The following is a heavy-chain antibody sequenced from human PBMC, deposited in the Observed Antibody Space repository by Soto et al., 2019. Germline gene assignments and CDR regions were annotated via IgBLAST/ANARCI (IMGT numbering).Heavy chain of an antibody. CDR1: GFTFTNHA. CDR2: IGGSGSST. V-gene: IGHV3-23*01. J-gene: IGHJ5*02. Sequence: GGSLRLSCAASGFTFTNHAMSWVRQAPGKGLEWVSDIGGSGSSTYYADSVKGRFTISRDNSKDTLYLQMNSLRADDTAVYYCATAVVVGAWFETWGQGTLVTVSS. CDR3: ATAVVVGAWFET. D-gene: IGHD2-15*01.